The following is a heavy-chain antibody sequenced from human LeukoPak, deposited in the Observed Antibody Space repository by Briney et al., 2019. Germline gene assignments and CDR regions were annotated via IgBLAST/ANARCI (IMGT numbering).Heavy chain of an antibody. Sequence: GESLKVSCKGSGYSFTSYWIGWVRQMPGKGLEWMGIIYPGDSHTIYSPSFQGQVIISADKSISTAYLQWSSLKASDTAMYYCARQTTMTDDYDYWGQGTLVTVSS. V-gene: IGHV5-51*01. D-gene: IGHD4-17*01. J-gene: IGHJ4*02. CDR3: ARQTTMTDDYDY. CDR2: IYPGDSHT. CDR1: GYSFTSYW.